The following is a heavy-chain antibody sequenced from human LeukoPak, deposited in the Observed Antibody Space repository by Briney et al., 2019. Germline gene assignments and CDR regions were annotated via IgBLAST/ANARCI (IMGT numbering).Heavy chain of an antibody. J-gene: IGHJ4*02. CDR3: ARGQGQYDYVWGSYRDFDY. CDR1: GFTFSSYG. CDR2: IWYDGSNK. Sequence: GGSLRLSCAASGFTFSSYGMHWVRQAPGKGLEWVAVIWYDGSNKYYADSVKGRFTISRDNSKNTLYLQMNSLRAEDTAVYYCARGQGQYDYVWGSYRDFDYWGQGTLVTVSS. D-gene: IGHD3-16*02. V-gene: IGHV3-33*01.